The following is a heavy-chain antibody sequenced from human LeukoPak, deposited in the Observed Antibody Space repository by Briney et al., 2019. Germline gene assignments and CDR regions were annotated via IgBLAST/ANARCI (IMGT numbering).Heavy chain of an antibody. CDR1: SGSISSTSYY. J-gene: IGHJ4*02. V-gene: IGHV4-39*01. D-gene: IGHD3-22*01. CDR2: IIYSGNT. Sequence: SETLSLTCTVSSGSISSTSYYWGWIRQPPGKGLEWIGGIIYSGNTYYNPSLKSRVTISVDTTKNQFSLKLSSVTAADTAVYYCASQYDSSGYYYFDYWGQGTLVTVSS. CDR3: ASQYDSSGYYYFDY.